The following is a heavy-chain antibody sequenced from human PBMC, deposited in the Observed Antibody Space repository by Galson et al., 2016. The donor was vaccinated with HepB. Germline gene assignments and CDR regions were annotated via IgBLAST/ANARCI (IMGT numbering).Heavy chain of an antibody. CDR2: IHHSGST. CDR1: GGSISSDY. CDR3: ARGRFGGGTNYYGMDV. V-gene: IGHV4-59*01. J-gene: IGHJ6*02. Sequence: SETLSLTCTVSGGSISSDYWTWIRQPPGKGLEWIGYIHHSGSTNYISSLKSRVTISVDTSKTQFSLKLNSVTAADTAVYYCARGRFGGGTNYYGMDVWGQGTTVIVSS. D-gene: IGHD3-10*01.